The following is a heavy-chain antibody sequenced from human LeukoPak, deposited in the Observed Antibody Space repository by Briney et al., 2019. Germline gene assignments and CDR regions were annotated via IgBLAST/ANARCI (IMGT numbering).Heavy chain of an antibody. CDR2: INQDGGQK. D-gene: IGHD4-17*01. V-gene: IGHV3-7*01. CDR1: GFTFSSSW. CDR3: ATNTRAYAVLLAY. J-gene: IGHJ4*02. Sequence: GGSLRLSCAASGFTFSSSWMIWARQAPGKGLKWVANINQDGGQKYYLDSVKGRFTISRDNADNSLYLQMDGLRAEDTAVYYCATNTRAYAVLLAYWGQGTLVTVSS.